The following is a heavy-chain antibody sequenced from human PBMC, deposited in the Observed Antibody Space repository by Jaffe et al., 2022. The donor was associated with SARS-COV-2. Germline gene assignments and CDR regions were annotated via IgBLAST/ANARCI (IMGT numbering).Heavy chain of an antibody. CDR3: ARVRDGYNPPNYWFDP. Sequence: QVQLVQSGAEVKKPGASVKVSCKASGYTFTSYDINWVRQATGQGLEWMGWMNPNSGNTGYAQKFQGRVTMTRNTSISTAYMELSSLRSEDTAVYYCARVRDGYNPPNYWFDPWGQGTLVTVSS. CDR2: MNPNSGNT. CDR1: GYTFTSYD. D-gene: IGHD5-12*01. V-gene: IGHV1-8*01. J-gene: IGHJ5*02.